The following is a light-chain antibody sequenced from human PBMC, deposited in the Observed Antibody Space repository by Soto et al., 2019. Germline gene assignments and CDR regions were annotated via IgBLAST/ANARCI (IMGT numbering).Light chain of an antibody. Sequence: VVMTQSPLSLPVTLGQPASISCRSTQSLVHRDGIAYFSWXQQRPGRSPRRLIYTVSNRDSGVTARFIGSGSGTDCALKISRVESEDVGGYYSMQGTHWPITFGQGTRLEIK. CDR1: QSLVHRDGIAY. CDR2: TVS. V-gene: IGKV2-30*02. J-gene: IGKJ5*01. CDR3: MQGTHWPIT.